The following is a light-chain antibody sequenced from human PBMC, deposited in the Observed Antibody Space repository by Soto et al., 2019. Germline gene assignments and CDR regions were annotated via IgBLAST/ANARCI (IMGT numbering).Light chain of an antibody. CDR3: QQLNSYPLT. CDR1: QGISSY. V-gene: IGKV1-9*01. Sequence: DIQLTQSPSFLSASVGDRVTITCRASQGISSYLAWYQQKPGKAPKLLIYAASTLQSGVPSRFSGSGSGTEFTLTIRSLQPEDFATYYCQQLNSYPLTFGQGTKVDI. J-gene: IGKJ4*01. CDR2: AAS.